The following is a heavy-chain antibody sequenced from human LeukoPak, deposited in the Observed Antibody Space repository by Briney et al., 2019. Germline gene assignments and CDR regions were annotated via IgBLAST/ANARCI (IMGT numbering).Heavy chain of an antibody. CDR3: ARDSHRYYYDSSGYYGPL. J-gene: IGHJ4*02. Sequence: GGSLRLSCAASGFTFSSYSMNWVRQAPGKGLEWVSSISSSSSYIYYADSVRGRFTISRDNAKNSLYLQMNSLRAEDTAMYYCARDSHRYYYDSSGYYGPLWGQGTLVTVSS. V-gene: IGHV3-21*01. CDR2: ISSSSSYI. D-gene: IGHD3-22*01. CDR1: GFTFSSYS.